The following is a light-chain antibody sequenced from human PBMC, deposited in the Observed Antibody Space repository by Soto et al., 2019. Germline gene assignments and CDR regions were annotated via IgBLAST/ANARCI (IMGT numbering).Light chain of an antibody. CDR2: AAS. CDR3: QKYNSAPQLT. Sequence: DIQMTQSPSSLSASVGDRVTITCRASQGISNYLAWYQQKPGKVPKLLIYAASTLQSGVPSRFSGSGSGTDFTLPISSLQPEDVATYYCQKYNSAPQLTFGGGTKVEIK. V-gene: IGKV1-27*01. CDR1: QGISNY. J-gene: IGKJ4*01.